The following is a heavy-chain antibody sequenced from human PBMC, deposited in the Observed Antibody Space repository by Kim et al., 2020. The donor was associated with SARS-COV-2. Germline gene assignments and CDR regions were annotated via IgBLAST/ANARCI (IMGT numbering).Heavy chain of an antibody. V-gene: IGHV4-34*01. CDR3: ARFKEEVSMIVVVITAVSSYLDY. D-gene: IGHD3-22*01. Sequence: SETLSLTCAVYGGSFSGYYWSWIRQPPGKGLEWIGEINHSGSTNYNPSLKSRVTISVDTSKNQFSLKLSSVTAADTAVYYCARFKEEVSMIVVVITAVSSYLDYWGQGTRVTVSS. CDR2: INHSGST. CDR1: GGSFSGYY. J-gene: IGHJ4*02.